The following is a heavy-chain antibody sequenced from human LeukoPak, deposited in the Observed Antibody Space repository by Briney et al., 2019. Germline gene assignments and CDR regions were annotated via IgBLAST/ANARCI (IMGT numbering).Heavy chain of an antibody. Sequence: SETLSLTCTVSGGSISSYYWSWIRQPAGEGLEWIGRIYTSGSTNYNPSLKSRVTMSVDTSQNQFSLKLSSVTAADTAVYYCARVSDSRAGSSGAFDIWGQGTMVTVSS. D-gene: IGHD6-6*01. CDR2: IYTSGST. V-gene: IGHV4-4*07. CDR1: GGSISSYY. J-gene: IGHJ3*02. CDR3: ARVSDSRAGSSGAFDI.